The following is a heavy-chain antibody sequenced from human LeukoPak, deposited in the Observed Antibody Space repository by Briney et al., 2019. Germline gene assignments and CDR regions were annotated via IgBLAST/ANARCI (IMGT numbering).Heavy chain of an antibody. CDR1: GYTFTSYG. D-gene: IGHD3-3*01. V-gene: IGHV1-18*01. J-gene: IGHJ4*02. CDR3: ARVSERITIFGVVIAYFDY. CDR2: ISAYNGNT. Sequence: GASVKVSCKASGYTFTSYGISWVRQAPGQGLEWMGWISAYNGNTNYAQKLQGRVTMTTDTSTSTAYMELRSLRSDGTAVYYCARVSERITIFGVVIAYFDYWGQGTLVTVSS.